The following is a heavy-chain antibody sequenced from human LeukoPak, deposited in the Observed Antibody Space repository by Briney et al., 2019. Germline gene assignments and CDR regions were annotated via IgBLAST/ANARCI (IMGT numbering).Heavy chain of an antibody. D-gene: IGHD5-18*01. J-gene: IGHJ4*02. CDR2: ISYIGRT. CDR3: ARADVDTAMVEFDY. Sequence: PSETLSLTCTVSGGSISSSTHYWGWVRQPPGEGLEYIGSISYIGRTYYNPSLRSRVTMSVDTSKNQFTLKLNSVTAADAAIYYCARADVDTAMVEFDYWGQGSLVTVSS. CDR1: GGSISSSTHY. V-gene: IGHV4-39*06.